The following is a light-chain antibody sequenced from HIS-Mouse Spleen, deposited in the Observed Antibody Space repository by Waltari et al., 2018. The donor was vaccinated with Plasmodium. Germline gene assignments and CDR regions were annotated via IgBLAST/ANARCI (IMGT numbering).Light chain of an antibody. Sequence: EIVITPSPATLSVSPGQTATLSCRARQSVSSNLAWYQQKPGQAPRLLIYGASTRATGIPARFSGSGSGTEFTLTISSLQSEDFAVYYCQQYNNWSFTFGPGTKVDIK. V-gene: IGKV3-15*01. CDR2: GAS. CDR1: QSVSSN. J-gene: IGKJ3*01. CDR3: QQYNNWSFT.